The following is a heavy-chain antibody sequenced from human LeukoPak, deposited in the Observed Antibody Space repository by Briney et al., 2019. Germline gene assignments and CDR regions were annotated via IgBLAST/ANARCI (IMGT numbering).Heavy chain of an antibody. CDR1: GYSFNVHY. J-gene: IGHJ6*02. CDR3: AKGDPGYYYHMDV. V-gene: IGHV1-2*02. CDR2: INPKSGGT. Sequence: ASVTVSCKASGYSFNVHYMHWVRQAPGQGLEWMGWINPKSGGTNFAPKFQGRVIMTRDTSISTAYMELSRLRSNDTAVYYCAKGDPGYYYHMDVWGQGTTVTVSS.